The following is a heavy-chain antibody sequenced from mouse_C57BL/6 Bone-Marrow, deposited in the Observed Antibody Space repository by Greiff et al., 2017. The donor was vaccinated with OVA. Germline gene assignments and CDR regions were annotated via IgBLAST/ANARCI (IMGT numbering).Heavy chain of an antibody. CDR2: IRLKSDNYAT. V-gene: IGHV6-3*01. CDR3: TGEEVTPRYPFAY. D-gene: IGHD1-1*01. Sequence: EVKLVESGGGLVQPGGSMKLSCVASGFTFSNYWMNWVRQSPEKGLEWVAQIRLKSDNYATHYAESVKGRFTISRDDSKSSVYLQMNNLRAEDTGIYYCTGEEVTPRYPFAYWGQGTLVTVSA. CDR1: GFTFSNYW. J-gene: IGHJ3*01.